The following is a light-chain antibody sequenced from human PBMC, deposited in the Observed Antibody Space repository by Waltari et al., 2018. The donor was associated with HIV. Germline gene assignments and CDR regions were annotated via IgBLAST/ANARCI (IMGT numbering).Light chain of an antibody. CDR3: QSADSSGTVI. Sequence: SYPLTQPPSVSVSPGQTARITCSGDALPKKYAYWYQQKPGQAPVLVIYKDSERPSGIPERFSGSSSGTTVTLTISGVQAEDEADYYCQSADSSGTVIFGGGTKLTVL. CDR2: KDS. V-gene: IGLV3-25*03. CDR1: ALPKKY. J-gene: IGLJ2*01.